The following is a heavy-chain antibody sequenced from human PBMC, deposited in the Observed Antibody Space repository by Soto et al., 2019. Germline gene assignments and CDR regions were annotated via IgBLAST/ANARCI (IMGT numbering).Heavy chain of an antibody. CDR1: GFTFSSYG. Sequence: QVQLVESGGGVVQPGRSLRLSCAASGFTFSSYGMHWVRQAPGKGLEWVAVISDDGSNKYYADSVKGRFTISRDNSKNRQYLQMNSLRAEDTAVYYCARVPWGPIAGRHGRDVWGQGTTGTVSS. CDR3: ARVPWGPIAGRHGRDV. V-gene: IGHV3-30*03. J-gene: IGHJ6*02. D-gene: IGHD6-13*01. CDR2: ISDDGSNK.